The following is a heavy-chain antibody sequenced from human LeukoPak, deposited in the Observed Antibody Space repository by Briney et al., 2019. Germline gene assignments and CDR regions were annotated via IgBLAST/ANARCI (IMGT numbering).Heavy chain of an antibody. CDR3: AKVFDILTGYFFH. CDR2: ISGSGGST. D-gene: IGHD3-9*01. CDR1: GFTFSSYA. Sequence: GGSLRLSCAASGFTFSSYAMSWVRQAPGKGLEWVSAISGSGGSTYYADSVKGRFTISRDNSKKTLYMQMNSLRAEDTAVYYCAKVFDILTGYFFHWGQGTLVTVSS. J-gene: IGHJ4*02. V-gene: IGHV3-23*01.